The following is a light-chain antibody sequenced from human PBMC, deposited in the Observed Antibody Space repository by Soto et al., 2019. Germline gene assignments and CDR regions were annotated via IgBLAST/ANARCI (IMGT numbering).Light chain of an antibody. CDR3: QQSYSTPRT. V-gene: IGKV3-20*01. CDR2: GAS. Sequence: EIVLTQSPGTLSLSPGERATLPCRASQSVSSSYLAWYQQKPGQAPRLLIYGASSRATGIPARFSGSGSGTDFTLTISSLQPEDFATYYRQQSYSTPRTFGQGTKVDIK. J-gene: IGKJ1*01. CDR1: QSVSSSY.